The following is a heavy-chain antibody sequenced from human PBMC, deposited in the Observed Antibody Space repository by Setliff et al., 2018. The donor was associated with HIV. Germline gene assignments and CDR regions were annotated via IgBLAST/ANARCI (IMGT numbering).Heavy chain of an antibody. CDR1: GFTFSSYS. D-gene: IGHD3-22*01. V-gene: IGHV4-34*08. CDR3: ARLRESLKVGFVFDF. J-gene: IGHJ3*01. Sequence: PGGSLRLSCAASGFTFSSYSMNWIRQPPGKGLEWIGEINHSGSTNYNPSLKSRVTISRDMSKNQFSLKLRSVTATDTAVYYCARLRESLKVGFVFDFWGQGTKVTVSS. CDR2: INHSGST.